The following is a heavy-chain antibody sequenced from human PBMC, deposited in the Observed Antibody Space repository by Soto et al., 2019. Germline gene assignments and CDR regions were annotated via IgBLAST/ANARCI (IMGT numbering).Heavy chain of an antibody. CDR2: TNPSNGGT. J-gene: IGHJ4*02. Sequence: ASVKVSCKASGYTFTGYYIHWVRQAPGQGLEWMGWTNPSNGGTNYAQKFQGRVTMTRDTPLSIAYMELTTLRSDDTAVFYCAREVGGGRQYYFDSWGLGTLVTVSS. CDR3: AREVGGGRQYYFDS. CDR1: GYTFTGYY. V-gene: IGHV1-2*02. D-gene: IGHD3-16*01.